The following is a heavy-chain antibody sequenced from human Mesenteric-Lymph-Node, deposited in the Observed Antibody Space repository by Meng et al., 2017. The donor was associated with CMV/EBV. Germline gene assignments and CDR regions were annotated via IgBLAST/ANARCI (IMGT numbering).Heavy chain of an antibody. D-gene: IGHD6-6*01. CDR2: IYHSGTT. Sequence: SETLSLTCVVSGGSISSSNWWSWVRQSPGKGLEWIGEIYHSGTTNYNPSLKSRVTLSLDMSKNQFSLNLSSVTAADTAVYYCARVSSVSSSSLWGQGTLVTVSS. V-gene: IGHV4-4*02. CDR3: ARVSSVSSSSL. CDR1: GGSISSSNW. J-gene: IGHJ4*02.